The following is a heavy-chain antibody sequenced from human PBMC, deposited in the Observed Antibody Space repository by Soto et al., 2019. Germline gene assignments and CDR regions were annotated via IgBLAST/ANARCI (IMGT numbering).Heavy chain of an antibody. V-gene: IGHV1-18*01. D-gene: IGHD3-16*01. CDR2: ISAYNGNT. CDR3: ARGGTPIDY. Sequence: QVQLVQSGAEVKKPGASVKVSCKASGYTFTNFGISWVRQAPGQGLEWMGWISAYNGNTNYAQKFQGRVTMTTETSTSTAYMEVRRRRFDDTAVYYGARGGTPIDYWGQGTLVTVSS. CDR1: GYTFTNFG. J-gene: IGHJ4*02.